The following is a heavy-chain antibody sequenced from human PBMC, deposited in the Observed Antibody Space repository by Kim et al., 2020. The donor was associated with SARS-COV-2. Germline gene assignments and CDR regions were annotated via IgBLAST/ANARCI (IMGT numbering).Heavy chain of an antibody. CDR3: ARDGYGGNNWFDP. J-gene: IGHJ5*02. V-gene: IGHV4-59*01. Sequence: YTPSPQSRVTISVDTSKNQFSLNLSSVTAADTAVYYCARDGYGGNNWFDPWGQGTLVTVSS. D-gene: IGHD2-15*01.